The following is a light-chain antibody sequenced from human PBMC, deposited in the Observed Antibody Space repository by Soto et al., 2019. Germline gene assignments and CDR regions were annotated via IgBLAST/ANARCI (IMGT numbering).Light chain of an antibody. J-gene: IGLJ2*01. Sequence: SYELTQPISVSVALGQTAKITCVGNNIESKNVHWYQQKPGQAPVLVIYRDSHRPSGIPERFSGSNSGNTATLNISRAQAGDETDYFWQVWDSSTVVFGGGTKLTVL. CDR2: RDS. CDR3: QVWDSSTVV. CDR1: NIESKN. V-gene: IGLV3-9*01.